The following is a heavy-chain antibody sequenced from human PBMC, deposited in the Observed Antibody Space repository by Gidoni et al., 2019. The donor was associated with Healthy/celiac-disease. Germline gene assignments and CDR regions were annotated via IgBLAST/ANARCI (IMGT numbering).Heavy chain of an antibody. CDR1: GFTVSSYA. J-gene: IGHJ4*02. D-gene: IGHD4-17*01. CDR3: AKGSHDYGGNDY. Sequence: EVQLLESGGGLVQPGGSLRLSCAAYGFTVSSYAMSWVRQAPGKGVEWVSAISGSGGSTYYADSVKGRFTISRDNSKNTLYLQMNSLRAEDTAVYYCAKGSHDYGGNDYWGQGTLVTVSS. V-gene: IGHV3-23*01. CDR2: ISGSGGST.